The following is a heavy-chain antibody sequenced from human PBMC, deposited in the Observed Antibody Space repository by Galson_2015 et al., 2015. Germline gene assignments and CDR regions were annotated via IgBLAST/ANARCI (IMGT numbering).Heavy chain of an antibody. Sequence: SVKVSCKASGYTFIDHYMHWVRQAPGQGLEWMGRISPKTGATNYAQTFQGRVTMTRDTSISTVYLDLSTLTSDDSAVYFCARDYCSGGSCYLSDYWGQGTLVTVSS. CDR3: ARDYCSGGSCYLSDY. D-gene: IGHD2-15*01. J-gene: IGHJ4*02. V-gene: IGHV1-2*06. CDR2: ISPKTGAT. CDR1: GYTFIDHY.